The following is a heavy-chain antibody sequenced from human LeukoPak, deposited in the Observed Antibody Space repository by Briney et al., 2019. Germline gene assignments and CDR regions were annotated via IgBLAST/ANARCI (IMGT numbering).Heavy chain of an antibody. CDR3: ARGPSPRGYSGYDFEGWFDP. D-gene: IGHD5-12*01. V-gene: IGHV4-34*01. J-gene: IGHJ5*02. CDR2: INHSGST. Sequence: PSETLSLTCAVYGGSFSGYYWSWIRQPPGKGLEWIGEINHSGSTNYNPSLKSRVTISVDTSKNQFSLKLSSVTAADTAVYYCARGPSPRGYSGYDFEGWFDPWGQGTLVTVSS. CDR1: GGSFSGYY.